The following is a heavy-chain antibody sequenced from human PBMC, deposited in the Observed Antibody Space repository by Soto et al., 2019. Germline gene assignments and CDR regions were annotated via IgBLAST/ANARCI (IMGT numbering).Heavy chain of an antibody. D-gene: IGHD3-3*01. CDR3: ASSSKEFAGVTIFSGYYYMDV. J-gene: IGHJ6*03. V-gene: IGHV4-31*03. Sequence: PSETLSLTCTVSGGSISSGGYYWSWIRQHPGKGLEWIGYIYYSGSTYYNPSLKSRVTISVDTSKNQFSLKLSSVTAADTAVYYCASSSKEFAGVTIFSGYYYMDVWGKGTTDTVSS. CDR1: GGSISSGGYY. CDR2: IYYSGST.